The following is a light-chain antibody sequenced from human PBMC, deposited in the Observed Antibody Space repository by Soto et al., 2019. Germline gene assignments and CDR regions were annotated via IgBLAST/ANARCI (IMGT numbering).Light chain of an antibody. J-gene: IGKJ5*01. CDR3: QQSYRGLT. Sequence: DIQMTQSPSSLSASVGDRVTITCQASQNINNYLNWYQQKPGRAPKLLIYDASNLEAGVPSRFRGSGSGTEFTLTVTSLQPEDSATYYCQQSYRGLTFGQGTRLEIK. CDR1: QNINNY. CDR2: DAS. V-gene: IGKV1-39*01.